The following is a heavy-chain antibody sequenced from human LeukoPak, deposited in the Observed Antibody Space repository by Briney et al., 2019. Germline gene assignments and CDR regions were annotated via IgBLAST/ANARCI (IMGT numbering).Heavy chain of an antibody. D-gene: IGHD6-13*01. CDR3: AKTGGIAAAH. CDR1: GFTFSSYA. V-gene: IGHV3-23*01. J-gene: IGHJ4*02. CDR2: ISGSGGRT. Sequence: GGSLRLSCAASGFTFSSYAMSWVRQAPGKGLEWVSSISGSGGRTHYADSVRGRFTISRDNSKNTLYLQMDSLRAEDTALYYCAKTGGIAAAHWGQGTLVTVSS.